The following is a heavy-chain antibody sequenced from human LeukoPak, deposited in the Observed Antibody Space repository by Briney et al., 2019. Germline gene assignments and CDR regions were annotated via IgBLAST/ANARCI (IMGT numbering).Heavy chain of an antibody. CDR3: ARDRGITGTTSLDY. J-gene: IGHJ4*02. D-gene: IGHD1-20*01. V-gene: IGHV3-21*01. Sequence: PGGSLRLSCAASGFTFSSYSMNWVRQAPGKGLEWVSSISSSSSYIYYADSVKGRFTISRDNAKNSLYLQMNSLRAEDTAVYYCARDRGITGTTSLDYWGQGTPVTVSS. CDR1: GFTFSSYS. CDR2: ISSSSSYI.